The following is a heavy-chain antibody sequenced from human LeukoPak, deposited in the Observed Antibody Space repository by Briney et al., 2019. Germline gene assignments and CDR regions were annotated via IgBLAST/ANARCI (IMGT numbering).Heavy chain of an antibody. CDR1: GGSNSSGGYS. CDR2: IYHSGNI. J-gene: IGHJ3*02. CDR3: ARVFTDAFDI. V-gene: IGHV4-30-2*01. Sequence: SETLSLTCAVAGGSNSSGGYSWSWIRQPPGKGLEWIGSIYHSGNIYYNPSLRGRVTISEDRSKNQFSLNLSSVTAADTAVYYCARVFTDAFDIWGQGTMVTVSS. D-gene: IGHD2-21*01.